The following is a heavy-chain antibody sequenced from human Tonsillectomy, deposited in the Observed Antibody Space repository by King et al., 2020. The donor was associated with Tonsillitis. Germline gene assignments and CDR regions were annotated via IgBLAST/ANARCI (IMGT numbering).Heavy chain of an antibody. Sequence: QLQESGPGLVKPSQTLSLTCTVSGDSISSGGDYWTWIRQHPGKGLEWIGYIHDSVNTYYNPSLKSRLTMSADTSKNQFSLKLISVTAADTAVYYCAREPSLYTREESGYFDYWGHGALVTVSS. J-gene: IGHJ4*01. CDR3: AREPSLYTREESGYFDY. V-gene: IGHV4-31*03. D-gene: IGHD5/OR15-5a*01. CDR2: IHDSVNT. CDR1: GDSISSGGDY.